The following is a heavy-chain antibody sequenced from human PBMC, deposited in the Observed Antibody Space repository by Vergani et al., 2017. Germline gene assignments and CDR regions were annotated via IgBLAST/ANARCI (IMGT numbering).Heavy chain of an antibody. CDR1: GDSISSNNC. CDR3: ATIGYRRWGYYFDY. J-gene: IGHJ4*02. V-gene: IGHV4-4*02. D-gene: IGHD2-2*02. Sequence: QVQLQESGSGLVKPSQTLSLTCTVSGDSISSNNCWTWVRQPPGKGLEWIGEICHTEDTKYSPSLKSRVTVSVDESRNLFSLRLNSVTAADTAVYYCATIGYRRWGYYFDYWGQGILVTVSS. CDR2: ICHTEDT.